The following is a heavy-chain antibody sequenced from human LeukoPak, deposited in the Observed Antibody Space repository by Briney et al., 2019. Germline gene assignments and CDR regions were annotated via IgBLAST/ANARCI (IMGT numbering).Heavy chain of an antibody. V-gene: IGHV4-59*12. CDR3: ARERGSGWYDMAFDY. CDR1: GGSISSYY. D-gene: IGHD6-19*01. J-gene: IGHJ4*02. Sequence: SETLSLTCTVSGGSISSYYWSWIRQPPGKGLEWLGYIYYSGSTNYNPSLKSRVTISVDTSKNQFSLKLSSVTPADTAVYFCARERGSGWYDMAFDYWGQGTLVTVSS. CDR2: IYYSGST.